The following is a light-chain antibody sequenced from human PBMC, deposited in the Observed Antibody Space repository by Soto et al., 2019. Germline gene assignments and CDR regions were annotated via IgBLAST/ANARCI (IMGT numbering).Light chain of an antibody. Sequence: EIGMTQSPATLSVSPGERATLSCRASQSVSSNLAWYQQKPGQAPRLLIYGASTRATGIPARFSGSGSGTEFTLTISSLQSEDFAVYYCQQYNNWPLTFGQGTRLEIK. CDR3: QQYNNWPLT. J-gene: IGKJ5*01. V-gene: IGKV3-15*01. CDR2: GAS. CDR1: QSVSSN.